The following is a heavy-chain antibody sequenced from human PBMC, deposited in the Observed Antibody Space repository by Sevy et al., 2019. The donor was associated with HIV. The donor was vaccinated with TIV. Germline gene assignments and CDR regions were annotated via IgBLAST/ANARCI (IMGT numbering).Heavy chain of an antibody. Sequence: GGSLRLSCTGSGFTFGDYAMSLFRQAPGMGLEWVGFLRSKDYGGATEYAASVKGRFTISRDDSKSIADLQMNSLKTEDTAVYYCTRGYYYDSSGYSDYWGQGTLVTVSS. CDR2: LRSKDYGGAT. D-gene: IGHD3-22*01. CDR1: GFTFGDYA. V-gene: IGHV3-49*03. CDR3: TRGYYYDSSGYSDY. J-gene: IGHJ4*02.